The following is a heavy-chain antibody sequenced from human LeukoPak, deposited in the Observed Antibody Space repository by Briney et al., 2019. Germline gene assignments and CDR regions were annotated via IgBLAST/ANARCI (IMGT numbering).Heavy chain of an antibody. CDR1: GGSISSGGYY. V-gene: IGHV4-30-2*01. CDR3: ARAIPNSDILTGHGYYFDY. Sequence: SQTLSLTCTVSGGSISSGGYYWSWIRQPPGKGLEWIGYIYHSGSTYYNPSLKSRVTISVDRSKNQFSLKLSSVTAADTAVYHCARAIPNSDILTGHGYYFDYWGQGTLVTVSS. CDR2: IYHSGST. J-gene: IGHJ4*02. D-gene: IGHD3-9*01.